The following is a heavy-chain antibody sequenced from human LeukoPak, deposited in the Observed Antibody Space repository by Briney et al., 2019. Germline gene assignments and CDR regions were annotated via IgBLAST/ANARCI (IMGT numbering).Heavy chain of an antibody. CDR1: GGSISSGSYY. CDR3: ATQEGSYQLGHMDV. Sequence: SQTLSLTCTVSGGSISSGSYYWSWIRQPAGKGLEWIGRIYTSGSTNYNPSLKSRVTISVDTSKNQFSLKLSSVTAADTAVYYCATQEGSYQLGHMDVWGKGTTVTVSS. J-gene: IGHJ6*03. D-gene: IGHD3-16*02. V-gene: IGHV4-61*02. CDR2: IYTSGST.